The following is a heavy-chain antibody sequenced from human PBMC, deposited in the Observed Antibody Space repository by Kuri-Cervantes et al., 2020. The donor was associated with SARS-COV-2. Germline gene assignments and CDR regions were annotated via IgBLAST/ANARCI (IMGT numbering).Heavy chain of an antibody. CDR3: ARAITDCGDYGYYYGMDV. D-gene: IGHD4-17*01. V-gene: IGHV4-34*01. Sequence: SQTLSLTCAVYGGSFSGYYWSWIRQPPGKGLEWIGEINHSGSTNYNPFLKSRVTISVDTSKNQFSLKLSSVTAADTAVYYCARAITDCGDYGYYYGMDVWGQGTTVTVSS. CDR1: GGSFSGYY. J-gene: IGHJ6*02. CDR2: INHSGST.